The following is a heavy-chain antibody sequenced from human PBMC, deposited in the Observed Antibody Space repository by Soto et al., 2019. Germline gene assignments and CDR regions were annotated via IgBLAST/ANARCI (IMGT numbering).Heavy chain of an antibody. CDR1: GGTFSSDG. CDR3: ARGRDTYYYDSSGYSGWYFDL. V-gene: IGHV1-69*13. Sequence: SVKVSCKASGGTFSSDGISWVRQAPGQGLEWMGGITPIFRATKYAQKFQGRVTITADEPTSTAYMELSSLRSEDTAVYYCARGRDTYYYDSSGYSGWYFDLWGRGTLVTVSS. J-gene: IGHJ2*01. D-gene: IGHD3-22*01. CDR2: ITPIFRAT.